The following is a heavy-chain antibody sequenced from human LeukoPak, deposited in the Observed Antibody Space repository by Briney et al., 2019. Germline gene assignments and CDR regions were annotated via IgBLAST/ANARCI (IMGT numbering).Heavy chain of an antibody. Sequence: ASVKVSCKASGYTFTSYGISWVRQAPGQGLEWMGWISAYNCNTNYAQKLQGRVTMTTDTSTSTAYMELRSLRSDDTAVYYCARAGRLRFLEWPTIDYWGQGTLVTVSS. CDR2: ISAYNCNT. CDR1: GYTFTSYG. J-gene: IGHJ4*02. CDR3: ARAGRLRFLEWPTIDY. D-gene: IGHD3-3*01. V-gene: IGHV1-18*01.